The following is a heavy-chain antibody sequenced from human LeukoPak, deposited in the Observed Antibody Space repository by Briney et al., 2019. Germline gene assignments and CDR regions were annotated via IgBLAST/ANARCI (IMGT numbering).Heavy chain of an antibody. CDR1: GGSISSYY. D-gene: IGHD3-22*01. CDR3: ARAPGDAKYYYDSTGYYYFDY. CDR2: IYYSGST. V-gene: IGHV4-59*01. Sequence: KPSETLSLTCTVSGGSISSYYWSWIRQPPGKGLEWIGYIYYSGSTNYNPSLKRRVTISVDTSKNQFSLKLSSVTAADTAVYYCARAPGDAKYYYDSTGYYYFDYWGQGTLVTVSS. J-gene: IGHJ4*02.